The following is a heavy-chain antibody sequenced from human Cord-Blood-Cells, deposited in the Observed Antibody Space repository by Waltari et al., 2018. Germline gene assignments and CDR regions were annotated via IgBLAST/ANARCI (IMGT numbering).Heavy chain of an antibody. CDR2: INAGNGNT. CDR3: ARDLTPNTLGYCSGGSCYYYYYGMDI. Sequence: QVQLVQSGAEVKKPGASVKVSCKASGYTFTSYAMHWVRQAPGQRLEWMGWINAGNGNTKYSQKFQGRVTITRDTSASTAYMELSSLRSEDTAVYYCARDLTPNTLGYCSGGSCYYYYYGMDIWGQGP. CDR1: GYTFTSYA. J-gene: IGHJ6*02. D-gene: IGHD2-15*01. V-gene: IGHV1-3*01.